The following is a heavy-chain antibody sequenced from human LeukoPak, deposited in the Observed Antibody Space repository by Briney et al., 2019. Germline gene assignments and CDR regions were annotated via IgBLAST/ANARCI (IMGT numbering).Heavy chain of an antibody. V-gene: IGHV3-15*01. CDR2: IKSKTYGGTT. J-gene: IGHJ4*02. Sequence: PGGSLRLSCAASGFTFSDAWMSWVRQSPRKGLEWVGRIKSKTYGGTTDYAAPVKGRFSISRDDSKNTVYLQMNSLKTEDTAVYYCTTATSYWGQGSLVTVSS. CDR1: GFTFSDAW. CDR3: TTATSY.